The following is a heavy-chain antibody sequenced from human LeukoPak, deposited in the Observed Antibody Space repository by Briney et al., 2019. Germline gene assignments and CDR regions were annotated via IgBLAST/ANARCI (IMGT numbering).Heavy chain of an antibody. Sequence: GGSLRLSCAASGFTFSTYAMSWVRQAPGKGLEWVSAISGCGGSTYYTDSVRGRFTISRDNSKNTLYLQMISLRAEDTAVYYCAKASVSTVTTGDFDYWGQGTLVTVSS. CDR3: AKASVSTVTTGDFDY. J-gene: IGHJ4*02. CDR1: GFTFSTYA. V-gene: IGHV3-23*01. D-gene: IGHD4-17*01. CDR2: ISGCGGST.